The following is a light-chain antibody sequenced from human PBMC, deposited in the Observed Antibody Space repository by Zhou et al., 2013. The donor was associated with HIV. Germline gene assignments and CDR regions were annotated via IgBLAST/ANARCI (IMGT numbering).Light chain of an antibody. Sequence: DIQMTQSPSTVSASVGDRVTITCRATENINTWLAWYQQKSGKAPKLLVYKASSLESGVPSRFSGSGSGTEFTLSISSLQPEDFATYYCQQSYSSPPTFGQGTRLEI. CDR3: QQSYSSPPT. CDR1: ENINTW. CDR2: KAS. V-gene: IGKV1-5*03. J-gene: IGKJ5*01.